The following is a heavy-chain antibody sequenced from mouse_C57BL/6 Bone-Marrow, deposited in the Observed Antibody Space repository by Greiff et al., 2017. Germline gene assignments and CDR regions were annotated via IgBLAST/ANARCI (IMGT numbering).Heavy chain of an antibody. CDR2: ISSGSSTI. CDR1: GFTFSDYG. J-gene: IGHJ3*01. Sequence: EVQRVESGGGLVKPGGSLKLSCAASGFTFSDYGMHWVRQAPEKGLEWVAYISSGSSTIYYADTVKGRFTISRDNAKNTLFLQMTSLRAEDTAMYYCAKYGLLAYWGQGTLVTVSA. D-gene: IGHD2-10*02. V-gene: IGHV5-17*01. CDR3: AKYGLLAY.